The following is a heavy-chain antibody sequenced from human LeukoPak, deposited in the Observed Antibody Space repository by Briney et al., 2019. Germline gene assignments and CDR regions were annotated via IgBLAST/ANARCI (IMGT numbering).Heavy chain of an antibody. Sequence: SETLSLTCTVSGGSISSSSYYWGWIRQPPGKGLEWIGSIYYSGSTYYSPSLKSRVTISVDTSKNQFSLKLSSVTAADTAVYYCAREYYYDSSGYPDYWGQGTLVTVSS. CDR1: GGSISSSSYY. CDR3: AREYYYDSSGYPDY. V-gene: IGHV4-39*07. CDR2: IYYSGST. D-gene: IGHD3-22*01. J-gene: IGHJ4*02.